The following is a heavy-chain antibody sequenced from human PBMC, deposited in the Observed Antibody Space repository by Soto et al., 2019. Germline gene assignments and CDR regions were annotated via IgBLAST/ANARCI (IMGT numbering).Heavy chain of an antibody. D-gene: IGHD6-13*01. CDR1: GFTFSSYA. Sequence: EVQLLESGGGLVQPGGSLRLSCAASGFTFSSYAMSWVRRAPGKGLEWVSAISGSGGSTYYADSVKGRFTISRDNSKNTLYLQMNSLRAEDTAVYYCAKTSRYSSSWYRLYYYGMDVWGQGTTVTVSS. J-gene: IGHJ6*02. CDR2: ISGSGGST. V-gene: IGHV3-23*01. CDR3: AKTSRYSSSWYRLYYYGMDV.